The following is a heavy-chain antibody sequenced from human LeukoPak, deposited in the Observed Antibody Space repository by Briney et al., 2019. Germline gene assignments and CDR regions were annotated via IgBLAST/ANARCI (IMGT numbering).Heavy chain of an antibody. V-gene: IGHV1-18*01. Sequence: ASVKVSCKASGYTFTRYGISWVRQAPGQGLEWMGWISVDNGNTKYAQKILGRVTMTTDTSTSTVYMQLRSLRFDDTAVYYCARFSDLRRYSGYEDAFDIWGQGTMVNVSS. J-gene: IGHJ3*02. CDR1: GYTFTRYG. CDR2: ISVDNGNT. CDR3: ARFSDLRRYSGYEDAFDI. D-gene: IGHD5-12*01.